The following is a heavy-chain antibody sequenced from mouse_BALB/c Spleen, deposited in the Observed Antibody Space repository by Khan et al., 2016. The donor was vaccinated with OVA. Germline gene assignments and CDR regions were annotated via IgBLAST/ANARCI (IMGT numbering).Heavy chain of an antibody. CDR2: IDPANGNT. V-gene: IGHV14-3*02. CDR3: ARVGVGGSGAMDY. D-gene: IGHD1-1*02. Sequence: IQLVQSGAELVKPGASVKLSCTASGFNIKDTYMHWVKQRPEQGLEWIGRIDPANGNTKYDPKFQGKATITADTSSNTAYLQLSSLTSEDTAVYYSARVGVGGSGAMDYWGQGTSVTVSS. CDR1: GFNIKDTY. J-gene: IGHJ4*01.